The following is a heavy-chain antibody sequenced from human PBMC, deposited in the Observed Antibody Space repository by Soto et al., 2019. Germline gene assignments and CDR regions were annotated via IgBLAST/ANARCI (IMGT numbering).Heavy chain of an antibody. CDR2: INHSGST. Sequence: SETLSLTCAVYGGSFSGYYWSWVRQPPGKGLEWIGEINHSGSTNYNPSLKRRVTISVATSKNQFSLKLSPVTAADTAVYYCSRAVTIFGVVITGGYYYGMDVWGQGTTVTVSS. V-gene: IGHV4-34*01. D-gene: IGHD3-3*01. CDR1: GGSFSGYY. CDR3: SRAVTIFGVVITGGYYYGMDV. J-gene: IGHJ6*02.